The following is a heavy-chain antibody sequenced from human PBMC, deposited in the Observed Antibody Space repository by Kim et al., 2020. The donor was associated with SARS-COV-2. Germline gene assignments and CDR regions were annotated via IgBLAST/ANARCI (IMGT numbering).Heavy chain of an antibody. J-gene: IGHJ4*02. CDR2: I. V-gene: IGHV3-21*01. Sequence: IYYAASVQGRFTISRENAQNSLYMQMNSLRAEDTAVYYCARDGEFDCWGQGTLVTVSS. CDR3: ARDGEFDC. D-gene: IGHD3-10*01.